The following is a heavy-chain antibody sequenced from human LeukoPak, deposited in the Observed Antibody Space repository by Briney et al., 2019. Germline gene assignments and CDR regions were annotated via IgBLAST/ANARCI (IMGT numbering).Heavy chain of an antibody. V-gene: IGHV4-31*03. D-gene: IGHD6-6*01. J-gene: IGHJ4*02. CDR1: GGSISSGGYY. CDR3: AGTIAARPSLFDY. CDR2: IYYSGST. Sequence: PSETLSLTCTVSGGSISSGGYYWSWIRQHPGKGLEWIGYIYYSGSTYYNPSLKSRVTISVDTSKNQFSLKLSSVTAADTAVYYCAGTIAARPSLFDYWGQGTLVTVSS.